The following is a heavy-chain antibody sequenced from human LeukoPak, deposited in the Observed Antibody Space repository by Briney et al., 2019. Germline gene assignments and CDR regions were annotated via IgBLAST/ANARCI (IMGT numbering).Heavy chain of an antibody. CDR1: GGSISSGSYY. CDR3: ARIFSVAGPDY. CDR2: VYSSGST. D-gene: IGHD6-19*01. V-gene: IGHV4-61*02. J-gene: IGHJ4*02. Sequence: SQTPSLTCTVSGGSISSGSYYWSWIRQPAGKGLEWIGRVYSSGSTDYNPSLKSRLSISVDTSKIQFSLRLSSVTVADTAVYYCARIFSVAGPDYWGQGTLVTVSS.